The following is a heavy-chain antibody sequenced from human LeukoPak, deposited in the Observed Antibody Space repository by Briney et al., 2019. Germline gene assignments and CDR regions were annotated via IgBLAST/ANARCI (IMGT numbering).Heavy chain of an antibody. V-gene: IGHV4-34*01. D-gene: IGHD1-26*01. J-gene: IGHJ4*02. Sequence: TASETLSLTCAVYGGSFSGYYWSWIRQPPGKGLEWIGEINHSGSTNYNPSLKSRVTISVDTSKNQFSLKLSSVTAADTAVYYCARHRSNYYFDYWGQGTLVTVSS. CDR2: INHSGST. CDR1: GGSFSGYY. CDR3: ARHRSNYYFDY.